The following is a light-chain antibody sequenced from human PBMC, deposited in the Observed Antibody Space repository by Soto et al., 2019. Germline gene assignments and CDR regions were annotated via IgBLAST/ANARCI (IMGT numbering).Light chain of an antibody. CDR3: SSCTSGSTYV. V-gene: IGLV2-14*01. J-gene: IGLJ1*01. CDR2: DVS. Sequence: QSVLTQPASVSGSPGQSIAISCTGSSSDVGAYNYVSWYQQHPGKAPKLMIYDVSNRPSGVSNRFSGSKSGNTASLTISGLQVEDEADYYCSSCTSGSTYVFGTGT. CDR1: SSDVGAYNY.